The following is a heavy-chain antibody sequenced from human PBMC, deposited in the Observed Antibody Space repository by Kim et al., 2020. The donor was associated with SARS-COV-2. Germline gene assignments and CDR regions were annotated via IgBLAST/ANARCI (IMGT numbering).Heavy chain of an antibody. CDR2: ISASNSYT. J-gene: IGHJ4*01. CDR3: ARVLYGAGSHYYFDY. V-gene: IGHV3-11*05. D-gene: IGHD3-10*01. CDR1: TFTFSDFY. Sequence: GGSLRLSCAASTFTFSDFYMSWIRQAPGKGLEWVSYISASNSYTNYADSVKGRFTISRDNAKNSLYLQMSTLRAEDTDVYYCARVLYGAGSHYYFDYWG.